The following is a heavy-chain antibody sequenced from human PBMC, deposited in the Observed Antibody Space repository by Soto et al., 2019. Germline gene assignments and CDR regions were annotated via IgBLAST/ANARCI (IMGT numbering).Heavy chain of an antibody. CDR1: GFTFSSYG. CDR3: AKDFLLWGSFPDPGASDY. Sequence: QVQLVESGGRVVQPGESLRLSCAASGFTFSSYGIHWVRQAPGKGLEWVAVISYDGSNKFYADSVKGRFTISRDNSNGTVYLQMDSLRAEDTAVYYCAKDFLLWGSFPDPGASDYWGQGTLVTVSS. CDR2: ISYDGSNK. V-gene: IGHV3-30*18. D-gene: IGHD3-16*01. J-gene: IGHJ4*02.